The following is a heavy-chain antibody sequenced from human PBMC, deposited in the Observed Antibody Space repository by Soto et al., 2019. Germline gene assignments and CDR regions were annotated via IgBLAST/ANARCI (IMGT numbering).Heavy chain of an antibody. D-gene: IGHD6-25*01. J-gene: IGHJ4*01. Sequence: GGSLRLSCTVSGFAFDNYAMSWVRQAPGKGLEWISGINWNGASAGYADSVKGRFTISRDNAKNSLYLQMNSLRAEDTALYYCARGLNKAALSFEYWGQGTLVTVSS. CDR1: GFAFDNYA. CDR2: INWNGASA. CDR3: ARGLNKAALSFEY. V-gene: IGHV3-20*04.